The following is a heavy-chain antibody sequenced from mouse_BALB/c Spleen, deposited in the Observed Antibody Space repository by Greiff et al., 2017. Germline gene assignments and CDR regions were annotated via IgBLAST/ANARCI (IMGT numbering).Heavy chain of an antibody. Sequence: VQLQQSGAELVKPGASVKLSCTASGFNIKDTYMHWVKQRPEQGLEWIGRIDPANGNTKYDPKFQGKATITADTSSNTAYLQLSSLTSEDTAVYYCARHRNGNFFAYWGQGTLVTVSA. CDR2: IDPANGNT. CDR3: ARHRNGNFFAY. CDR1: GFNIKDTY. D-gene: IGHD2-1*01. V-gene: IGHV14-3*02. J-gene: IGHJ3*01.